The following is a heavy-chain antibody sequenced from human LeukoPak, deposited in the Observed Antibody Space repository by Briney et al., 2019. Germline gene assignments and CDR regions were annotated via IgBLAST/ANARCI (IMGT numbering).Heavy chain of an antibody. Sequence: SETLSLTCGVSGGSVTSTNWWTWVRQPPGKGLEWIGEVHLDGRTNYNPSLKSRLTMSVDLSENHVSLKLTSATAADTAVYYCAREGGFYRPLDYSGQGTLVTVSS. V-gene: IGHV4-4*02. CDR3: AREGGFYRPLDY. D-gene: IGHD3-3*01. CDR1: GGSVTSTNW. J-gene: IGHJ4*02. CDR2: VHLDGRT.